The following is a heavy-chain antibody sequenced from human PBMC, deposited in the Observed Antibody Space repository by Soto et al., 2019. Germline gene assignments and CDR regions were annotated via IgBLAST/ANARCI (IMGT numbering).Heavy chain of an antibody. CDR3: GRLTSYDFSRMDV. CDR1: GYSFTSNW. V-gene: IGHV5-10-1*03. J-gene: IGHJ6*02. D-gene: IGHD3-3*01. CDR2: IDPSDSYT. Sequence: EVQLVQSGAEVKKPGESLRISCKGSGYSFTSNWISWVRQMTGKGLEWMGRIDPSDSYTKYSPSFQGHVTISVDKSISTAYLQWSSLEASATAMYYCGRLTSYDFSRMDVWGQGTTVTVSS.